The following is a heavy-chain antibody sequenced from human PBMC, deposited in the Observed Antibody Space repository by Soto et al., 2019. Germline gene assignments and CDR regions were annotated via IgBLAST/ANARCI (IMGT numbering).Heavy chain of an antibody. CDR2: SYYSGIT. Sequence: QVPLQESGPGLVKPSETLSLTCTVSGASIRSYYWSWIRQPPGKGLEWIGFSYYSGITNYHPSLNSRVTISVDTSKNQFSLKLTSVTAADTAVYYCARDQNGSPHFDYWGQGILVTVSS. D-gene: IGHD1-26*01. V-gene: IGHV4-59*01. J-gene: IGHJ4*02. CDR3: ARDQNGSPHFDY. CDR1: GASIRSYY.